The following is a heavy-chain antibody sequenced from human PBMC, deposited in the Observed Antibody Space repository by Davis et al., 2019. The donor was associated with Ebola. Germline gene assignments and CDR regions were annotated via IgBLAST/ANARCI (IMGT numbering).Heavy chain of an antibody. J-gene: IGHJ4*02. CDR1: GGSISSYY. CDR2: IYYSGST. Sequence: PSETLSLTCTVSGGSISSYYWSWIRQPAGKGLEWIGYIYYSGSTNYNPSLKSRVTISVDTSKNQFSLKLTSVTAADTAVYYCARGPKTYSGTYYLNYWGQGTLVTVSS. CDR3: ARGPKTYSGTYYLNY. V-gene: IGHV4-59*12. D-gene: IGHD1-26*01.